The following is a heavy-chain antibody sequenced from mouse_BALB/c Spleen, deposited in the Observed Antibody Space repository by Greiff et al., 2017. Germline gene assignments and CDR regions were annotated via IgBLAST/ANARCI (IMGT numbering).Heavy chain of an antibody. V-gene: IGHV4-1*02. CDR2: INPDSSTI. CDR1: GFDFSRYW. Sequence: EVKVEESGGGLVQPGGSLKLSCAASGFDFSRYWMSWVRQAPGKGLEWIGEINPDSSTINYTPSLKDKFIISRDNAKNTLYLQMSKVRSEDTALYYCARELYGNLSYAMDYWGQGTSVTVSS. D-gene: IGHD2-1*01. J-gene: IGHJ4*01. CDR3: ARELYGNLSYAMDY.